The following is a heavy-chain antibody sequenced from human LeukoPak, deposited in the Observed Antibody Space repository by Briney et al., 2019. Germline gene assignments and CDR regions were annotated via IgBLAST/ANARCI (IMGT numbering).Heavy chain of an antibody. J-gene: IGHJ4*02. CDR1: GGSISSYY. D-gene: IGHD3-22*01. V-gene: IGHV4-59*08. CDR3: ARRRLDSSGYYFNFDY. CDR2: IYYSGST. Sequence: SETLSLTCTVSGGSISSYYWSWIRQPPGKGLEWIGYIYYSGSTNYNPSLKSRVTISVDTSKNQFSLKLSSVTAADTAVYYCARRRLDSSGYYFNFDYWGQGTLVTVSS.